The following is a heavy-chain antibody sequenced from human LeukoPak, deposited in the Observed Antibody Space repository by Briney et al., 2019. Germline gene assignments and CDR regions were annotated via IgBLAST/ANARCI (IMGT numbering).Heavy chain of an antibody. CDR3: ARETAVAGELYDS. CDR1: GVSISSYY. J-gene: IGHJ4*02. D-gene: IGHD6-19*01. Sequence: SETLSLTCTVSGVSISSYYWSWIRQPPGKGLEWIGYIYYSGSTNYNPSLKSRVTISLDTSTNQFSLKLSSVTAADAAVYYCARETAVAGELYDSWGQGTLVTVSS. CDR2: IYYSGST. V-gene: IGHV4-59*01.